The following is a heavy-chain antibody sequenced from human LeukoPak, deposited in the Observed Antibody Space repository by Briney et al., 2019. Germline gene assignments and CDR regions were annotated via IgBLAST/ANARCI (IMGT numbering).Heavy chain of an antibody. V-gene: IGHV3-21*01. Sequence: GGSLRLSCAASGFTFSSYSMNWVRQAPGKGLEWVSSISSGSSYIYYADSVKGRFTISRDNAKNSLYLQMNSLRAEDTAVYYCAREDCSGGSCYATFDYWGQGTLVTVSS. CDR2: ISSGSSYI. D-gene: IGHD2-15*01. CDR1: GFTFSSYS. CDR3: AREDCSGGSCYATFDY. J-gene: IGHJ4*02.